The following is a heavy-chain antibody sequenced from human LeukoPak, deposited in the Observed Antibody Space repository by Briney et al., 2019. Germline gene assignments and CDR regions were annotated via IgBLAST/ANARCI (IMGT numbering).Heavy chain of an antibody. CDR1: GDSISSSRYY. J-gene: IGHJ5*02. Sequence: SETLSLTCTVSGDSISSSRYYWRWIRKPRGKGLEWNGESSHKGSTNYHPYLKSHLTLSLDTSKNQFSLKLSSITAPGTAVQYCARQGPFCSGGSCRRYNWFDPWGQGTLVSVSS. D-gene: IGHD2-15*01. CDR2: SSHKGST. CDR3: ARQGPFCSGGSCRRYNWFDP. V-gene: IGHV4-39*01.